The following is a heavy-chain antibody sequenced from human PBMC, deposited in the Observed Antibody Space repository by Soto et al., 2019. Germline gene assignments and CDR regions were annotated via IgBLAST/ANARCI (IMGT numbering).Heavy chain of an antibody. CDR3: ARGLLDWNDNWFDP. CDR1: GGTFSSYT. Sequence: SVKVSCKASGGTFSSYTISWVRQAPGQGLEWMGRIIPILGIANYAQKFQGRVTITADKSTSTAYMELSSLRSEDTAVYYCARGLLDWNDNWFDPWGQGTLVTVSS. D-gene: IGHD1-1*01. CDR2: IIPILGIA. V-gene: IGHV1-69*02. J-gene: IGHJ5*02.